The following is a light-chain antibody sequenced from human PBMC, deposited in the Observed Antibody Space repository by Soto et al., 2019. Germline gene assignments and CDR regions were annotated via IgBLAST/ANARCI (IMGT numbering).Light chain of an antibody. CDR2: EGS. Sequence: QSVLTQPASVSGSPGQSITISCTGTNSDVGSYNLVSWYQQHPGKAPKVMIYEGSKRPSGVSNRFSGSKSGNTASLTISGLQAEDEADYYCCSYAGSSTLVFGGRTKLTVL. CDR1: NSDVGSYNL. J-gene: IGLJ3*02. CDR3: CSYAGSSTLV. V-gene: IGLV2-23*01.